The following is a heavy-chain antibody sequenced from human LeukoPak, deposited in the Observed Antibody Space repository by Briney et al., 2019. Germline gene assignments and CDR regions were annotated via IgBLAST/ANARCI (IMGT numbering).Heavy chain of an antibody. CDR3: ARYGDPFDGYFAY. CDR1: GDSITSSNFY. V-gene: IGHV4-39*01. CDR2: RHYRGTS. D-gene: IGHD4-17*01. Sequence: SETLSLTCTVSGDSITSSNFYWVWIRQPPGKGLEWTGSRHYRGTSYYNPSLKSRATISVGTSKNQFSLSLTSVTAADTAVYYCARYGDPFDGYFAYWGQGTLVTVSS. J-gene: IGHJ4*02.